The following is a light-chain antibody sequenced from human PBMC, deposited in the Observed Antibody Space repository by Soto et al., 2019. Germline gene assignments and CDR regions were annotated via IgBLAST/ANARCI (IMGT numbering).Light chain of an antibody. CDR3: QSYDSSLSAYV. Sequence: QSALTQPPSASGTPGQRVTISCTGSSXNIGAGYDLHWYQQLPGTAPKLLLYGNSNRPSGVPDRFSGSKSGTSASLAITGLQAEDEADYYCQSYDSSLSAYVFGPGTKLTVL. J-gene: IGLJ1*01. CDR1: SXNIGAGYD. V-gene: IGLV1-40*01. CDR2: GNS.